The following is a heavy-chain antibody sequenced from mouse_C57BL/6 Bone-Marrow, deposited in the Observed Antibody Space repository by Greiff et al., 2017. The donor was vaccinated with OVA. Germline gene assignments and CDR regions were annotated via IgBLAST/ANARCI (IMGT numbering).Heavy chain of an antibody. D-gene: IGHD1-1*01. J-gene: IGHJ4*01. V-gene: IGHV5-17*01. CDR2: ISSGSSTI. CDR1: GFTFSDYG. Sequence: EVQRVESGGGLVKPGGSLKLSCAASGFTFSDYGMHWVRQAPEKGLEWVAYISSGSSTIYYADTVKGRFTIYRDNAKNTLFLQMTSLRSEDTAMYYCARWGYGSSYKAMDYWGQGTSVTVSS. CDR3: ARWGYGSSYKAMDY.